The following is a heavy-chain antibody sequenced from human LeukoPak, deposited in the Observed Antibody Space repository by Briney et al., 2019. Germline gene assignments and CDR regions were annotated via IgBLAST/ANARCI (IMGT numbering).Heavy chain of an antibody. CDR1: GYTFTGYY. J-gene: IGHJ4*02. D-gene: IGHD6-6*01. Sequence: ASVKVSCKASGYTFTGYYMHWVRHAPGQGLEWMGRINPNRGGTNYAQKFQGRVTMTRDTSISTAYMELSRLRSDDTAVYYCARAGFEQLVPFPDYWGQGTLVTVSS. CDR2: INPNRGGT. V-gene: IGHV1-2*06. CDR3: ARAGFEQLVPFPDY.